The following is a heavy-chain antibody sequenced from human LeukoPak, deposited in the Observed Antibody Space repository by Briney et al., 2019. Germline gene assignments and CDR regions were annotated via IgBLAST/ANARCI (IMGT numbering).Heavy chain of an antibody. Sequence: PGGSLRLSCTVSGFTLSSYEMSWIRQAPGKGLEWVSRISSNGDSTNYADSVKGRFTISRDNSKNTLYLQMNSLRAEDTAVYYCAKVGIEQWLTQGQFFDYWGQGTLVTVPS. D-gene: IGHD6-19*01. CDR2: ISSNGDST. CDR3: AKVGIEQWLTQGQFFDY. CDR1: GFTLSSYE. V-gene: IGHV3-23*01. J-gene: IGHJ4*02.